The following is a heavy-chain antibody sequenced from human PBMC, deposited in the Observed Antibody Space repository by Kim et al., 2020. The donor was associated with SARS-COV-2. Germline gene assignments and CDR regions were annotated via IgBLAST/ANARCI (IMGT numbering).Heavy chain of an antibody. CDR1: GGSISSYY. D-gene: IGHD3-3*01. J-gene: IGHJ4*02. CDR2: IYYSGST. CDR3: ARSGGVGVLRFLEWLPEYFDY. V-gene: IGHV4-59*13. Sequence: SETLSLTCTVSGGSISSYYWSWIRQPPGKGLEWIGYIYYSGSTNYNPSLKSRVTISVDTSKNQFSLKLSSVTAADTAVYYCARSGGVGVLRFLEWLPEYFDYWGQGTLVTVSS.